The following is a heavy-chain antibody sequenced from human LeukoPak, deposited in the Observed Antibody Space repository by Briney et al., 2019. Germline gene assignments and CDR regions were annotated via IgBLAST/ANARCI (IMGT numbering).Heavy chain of an antibody. J-gene: IGHJ5*02. V-gene: IGHV4-4*07. Sequence: PSETLSLTCTVSGGSISSYYWSWIRQPAGKGLEWIGRIYTSGSTNYNPSLKSRVTISVDTSKNQFSLKLSSVTAADTAVYYCARGRVIGTGSSIGWFDPWGQGTLVTVSS. CDR2: IYTSGST. CDR1: GGSISSYY. CDR3: ARGRVIGTGSSIGWFDP. D-gene: IGHD3-10*01.